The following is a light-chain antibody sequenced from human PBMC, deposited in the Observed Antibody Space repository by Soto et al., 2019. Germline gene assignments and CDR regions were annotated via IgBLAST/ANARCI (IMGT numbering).Light chain of an antibody. CDR2: DAS. V-gene: IGKV3-11*01. J-gene: IGKJ2*01. CDR1: QSVYSY. CDR3: QQRSNWLYT. Sequence: EIVLTQSPATLSLSPGERATLSCRASQSVYSYLAWYQQKPDQAPRLLIYDASNRATGIPARFSGSGSGTDFTLTITSLEPEDFAVYYCQQRSNWLYTFGQGTKLEIK.